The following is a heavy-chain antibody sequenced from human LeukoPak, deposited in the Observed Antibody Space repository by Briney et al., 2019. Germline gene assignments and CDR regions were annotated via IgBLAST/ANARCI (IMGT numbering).Heavy chain of an antibody. Sequence: GGSLRLSCAASGFTFSTYGMNWVRQAPGKGLEWISYISSDNSIIYYADSVKGRFTISRDNAKNSLHLQMNSLRAEDTAVYYCAKTIAALGLNAFDIWGQGTMVTVSS. CDR2: ISSDNSII. D-gene: IGHD6-6*01. V-gene: IGHV3-48*04. CDR1: GFTFSTYG. CDR3: AKTIAALGLNAFDI. J-gene: IGHJ3*02.